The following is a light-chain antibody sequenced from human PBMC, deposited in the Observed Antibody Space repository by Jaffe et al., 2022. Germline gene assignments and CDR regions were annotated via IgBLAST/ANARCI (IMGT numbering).Light chain of an antibody. CDR1: QSVSSN. V-gene: IGKV3-15*01. CDR3: QQYSNWPLT. J-gene: IGKJ4*01. Sequence: EIVMTQSPATLSVSPGERATLSCRASQSVSSNLAWYQQKAGQAPRLLIYGASTRATGIPARFSGSGSGTEFTLTIGSLQSEDFAVYYCQQYSNWPLTFGGGTKVEIK. CDR2: GAS.